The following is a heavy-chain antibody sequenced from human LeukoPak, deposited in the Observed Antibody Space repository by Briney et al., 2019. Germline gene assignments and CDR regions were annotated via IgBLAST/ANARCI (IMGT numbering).Heavy chain of an antibody. CDR3: ARQGLQWELPRGYDAFDI. Sequence: GESLKISCKGSGYSFTNQWIGWVRQMPGKGLEWMGLIYLGDSDTRYSPSFQGQVTISADKSISTAYLQWSSLKASDTAMYYCARQGLQWELPRGYDAFDIWGQGTMVTVSS. CDR1: GYSFTNQW. D-gene: IGHD1-26*01. CDR2: IYLGDSDT. J-gene: IGHJ3*02. V-gene: IGHV5-51*01.